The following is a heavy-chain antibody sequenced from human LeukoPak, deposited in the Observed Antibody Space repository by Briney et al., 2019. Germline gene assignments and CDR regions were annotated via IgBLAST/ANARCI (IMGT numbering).Heavy chain of an antibody. D-gene: IGHD6-13*01. CDR3: AKGSRGSSWYLLFDY. CDR2: IRYDGSNK. CDR1: GFTFSSYG. V-gene: IGHV3-30*02. Sequence: GGSLRLSCAASGFTFSSYGMHWVRQAPGKGLEWVAFIRYDGSNKYYADSVKGRFTISRDNSKNTLYLQMNSLRAEDTAVYYCAKGSRGSSWYLLFDYWGQGTLVTVSS. J-gene: IGHJ4*02.